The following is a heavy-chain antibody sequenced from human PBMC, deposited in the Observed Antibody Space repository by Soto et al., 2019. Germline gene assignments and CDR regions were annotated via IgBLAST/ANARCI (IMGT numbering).Heavy chain of an antibody. J-gene: IGHJ3*02. CDR1: GGSISSSTYY. V-gene: IGHV4-39*01. D-gene: IGHD3-10*01. Sequence: SETLSLTCTVSGGSISSSTYYWGWIRQPPGKGLEWIGNIFYSGSTYYNPSLKSRVTISVDTSKNQFSLNLSSVTAADTAVYYCARVWGGAFDIWGQGTMVTVSS. CDR2: IFYSGST. CDR3: ARVWGGAFDI.